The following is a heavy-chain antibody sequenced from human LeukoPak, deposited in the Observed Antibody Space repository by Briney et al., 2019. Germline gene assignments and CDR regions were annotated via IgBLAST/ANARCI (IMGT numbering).Heavy chain of an antibody. D-gene: IGHD5-18*01. Sequence: SETLSLTCTVSGGSISSSRYYWGWIRQPPGKGLQWIGSIYYSGSTYYNPSLKNRVAISVDTSKNQFSLKLSSVTAADTAVYYCARDRGYSYGPWDYWGQGTLVTVSS. CDR3: ARDRGYSYGPWDY. CDR1: GGSISSSRYY. J-gene: IGHJ4*02. V-gene: IGHV4-39*07. CDR2: IYYSGST.